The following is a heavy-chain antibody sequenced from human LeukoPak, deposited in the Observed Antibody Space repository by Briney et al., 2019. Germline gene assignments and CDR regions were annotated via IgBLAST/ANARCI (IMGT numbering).Heavy chain of an antibody. D-gene: IGHD5-24*01. V-gene: IGHV4-34*01. Sequence: SETLSLTCAVYGGSFSGYYWSWIRQPPGKGLEWIGTIYYSGSTYYNPSLKSRVTISVDSSKNQFSLRLSSVTAADTAVYYCARESLTWLQSRTSWFDPWGQGTLVTVSS. CDR1: GGSFSGYY. CDR2: IYYSGST. CDR3: ARESLTWLQSRTSWFDP. J-gene: IGHJ5*02.